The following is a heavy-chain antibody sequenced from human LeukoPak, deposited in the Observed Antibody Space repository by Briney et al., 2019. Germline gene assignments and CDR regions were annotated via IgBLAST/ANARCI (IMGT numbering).Heavy chain of an antibody. V-gene: IGHV4-30-2*01. CDR3: ARGGTSGYESYGMDV. J-gene: IGHJ6*04. D-gene: IGHD5-12*01. CDR1: GGSISSGGYS. Sequence: SETLSLTCAVSGGSISSGGYSWSWTPQPPAHPPEWTRYIYHSGSTYYNPSLKSRVTISVDRSKTQFSLKLSSVTAADTAVYYCARGGTSGYESYGMDVWGKGTTVTVSS. CDR2: IYHSGST.